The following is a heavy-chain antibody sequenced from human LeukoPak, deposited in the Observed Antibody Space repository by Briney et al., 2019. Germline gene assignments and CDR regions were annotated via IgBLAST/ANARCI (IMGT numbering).Heavy chain of an antibody. CDR3: ASPKNSGSYSDAFDI. CDR1: GFTFSSYA. J-gene: IGHJ3*02. Sequence: GGSLRLSCTASGFTFSSYAMSWVRQAPGKGLEWVSAISGSGGSTYYADSVKGRFTISRDNSKNTLYLQMNSLRAEDTAVYYCASPKNSGSYSDAFDIWGQGTMVTVSS. D-gene: IGHD1-26*01. V-gene: IGHV3-23*01. CDR2: ISGSGGST.